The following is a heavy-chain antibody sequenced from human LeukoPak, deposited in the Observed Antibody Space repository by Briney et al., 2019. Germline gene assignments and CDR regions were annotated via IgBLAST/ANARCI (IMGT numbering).Heavy chain of an antibody. D-gene: IGHD6-6*01. J-gene: IGHJ4*02. CDR2: ISSDGSSK. CDR3: ARDLVSYSSSPLH. V-gene: IGHV3-30*03. Sequence: GGSLRLSCAASRFTFSSYGMHWVRQAPGKGLEWVAVISSDGSSKHYADSVKGRFTIFTDTSKSTLYLQINSLRPEDTAVYYCARDLVSYSSSPLHWGQGTLVTVSS. CDR1: RFTFSSYG.